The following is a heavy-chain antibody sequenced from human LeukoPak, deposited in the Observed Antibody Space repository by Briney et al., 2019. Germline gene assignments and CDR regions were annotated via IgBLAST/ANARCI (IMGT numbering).Heavy chain of an antibody. CDR3: AREIYCSGGSCSAFDY. CDR2: IYYSGST. Sequence: PSETLSLTCGVSGGSISSYYWSWIRQPPGKGLEWIGYIYYSGSTNYNPSLKSRVTISVDASKNQFSLKLSSVTAADTAVYYCAREIYCSGGSCSAFDYWGQGTLVTVSS. CDR1: GGSISSYY. D-gene: IGHD2-15*01. V-gene: IGHV4-59*01. J-gene: IGHJ4*02.